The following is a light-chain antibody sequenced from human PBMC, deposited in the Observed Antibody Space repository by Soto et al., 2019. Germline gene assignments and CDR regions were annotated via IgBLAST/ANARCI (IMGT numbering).Light chain of an antibody. Sequence: IQLTQSPSSLSASVGDRVTITCRASQDISNYLAWYQQKPGKAPNLLIYAASTLQSGVPSRFSGSGSGTDFTLTISSLQPEDSATYYCQQLNTFLPTFGGGTKVDIK. CDR2: AAS. CDR1: QDISNY. V-gene: IGKV1-9*01. CDR3: QQLNTFLPT. J-gene: IGKJ4*01.